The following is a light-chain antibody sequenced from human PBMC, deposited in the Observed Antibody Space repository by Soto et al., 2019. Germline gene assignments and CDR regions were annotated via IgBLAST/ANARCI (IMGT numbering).Light chain of an antibody. CDR3: QHYNSYPRT. Sequence: QSPSTLSASIGDIVTITCRASQTINNWLAWYQQKPGKAPNLLIYHASNFETGVPXRFSGSAFGTYXTLTIXSLQPDDFATYYCQHYNSYPRTFGQGTRVXIX. V-gene: IGKV1-5*01. CDR1: QTINNW. J-gene: IGKJ1*01. CDR2: HAS.